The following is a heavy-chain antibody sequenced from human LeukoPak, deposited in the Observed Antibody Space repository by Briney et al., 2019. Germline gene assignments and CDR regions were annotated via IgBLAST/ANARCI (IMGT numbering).Heavy chain of an antibody. D-gene: IGHD3-22*01. CDR2: IYRSGST. J-gene: IGHJ4*02. V-gene: IGHV4-38-2*02. CDR1: GYSINSGYH. CDR3: ARHYLYDTSGDGTYYFDY. Sequence: SETLSLTCIVSGYSINSGYHWGWIRQPPGKGLEWIGSIYRSGSTYYNPSLKSRVTISIDTSKNQFSLKLSSVTAADTAVYYCARHYLYDTSGDGTYYFDYWGQGALVTVSP.